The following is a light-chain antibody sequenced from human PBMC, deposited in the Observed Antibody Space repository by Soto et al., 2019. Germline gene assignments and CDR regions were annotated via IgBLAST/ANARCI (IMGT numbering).Light chain of an antibody. CDR1: QRIRGS. CDR2: GSS. J-gene: IGKJ2*01. V-gene: IGKV3-15*01. CDR3: QQYNHWHPYT. Sequence: EVVVTHSPATLSVFPGDRVTFSGMAIQRIRGSVAWYQQKPGQAPRLLTYGSSSRATVVPARFSGSASGTEFSLTTSSLQFEDFAVCYCQQYNHWHPYTFGQGTKVDI.